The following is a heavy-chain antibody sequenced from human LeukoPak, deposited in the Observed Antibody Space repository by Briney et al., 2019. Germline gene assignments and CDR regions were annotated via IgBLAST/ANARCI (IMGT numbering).Heavy chain of an antibody. Sequence: GESLKISCEGSGYSFSTYWIGWVRQRPGKGLEWMGIIYPGDSDTRYSPSFQGQVTISADKSISTAYLQWSSLKASDTAMYYCARQEQLWLSYDYWGQGTLVTVSS. CDR3: ARQEQLWLSYDY. D-gene: IGHD5-18*01. CDR2: IYPGDSDT. J-gene: IGHJ4*02. V-gene: IGHV5-51*01. CDR1: GYSFSTYW.